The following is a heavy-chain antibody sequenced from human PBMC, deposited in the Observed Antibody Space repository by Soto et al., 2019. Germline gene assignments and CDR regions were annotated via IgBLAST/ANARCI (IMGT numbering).Heavy chain of an antibody. Sequence: HPGGSLRLSCAASELTFSSYSMSWVRQAPGERLEWLSSISGSGGSIYYADSVKGRFTISRDNSKNTLYLQMNSLRAEDTALYYCAKGARSSSFDSWGQGTLVTVSS. CDR2: ISGSGGSI. CDR3: AKGARSSSFDS. V-gene: IGHV3-23*01. D-gene: IGHD6-6*01. CDR1: ELTFSSYS. J-gene: IGHJ4*02.